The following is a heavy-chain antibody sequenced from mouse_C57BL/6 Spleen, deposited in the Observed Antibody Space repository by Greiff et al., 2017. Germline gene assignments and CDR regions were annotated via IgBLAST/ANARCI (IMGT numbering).Heavy chain of an antibody. D-gene: IGHD5-1*01. CDR2: IWWDDDK. Sequence: QVTLKVSGPGLLQPSQSLSLTCSFSGFSLSTFGMGVGWIRQPSGKGLVWLAHIWWDDDKYYNPVLKSRLTISKDTSKNQVFLKIANVDTADTATYDCARIYLPPVRYFDVWGTGTTVTVSS. CDR3: ARIYLPPVRYFDV. J-gene: IGHJ1*03. CDR1: GFSLSTFGMG. V-gene: IGHV8-8*01.